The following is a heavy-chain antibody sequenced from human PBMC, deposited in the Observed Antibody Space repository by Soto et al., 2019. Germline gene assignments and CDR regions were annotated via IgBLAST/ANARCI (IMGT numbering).Heavy chain of an antibody. CDR3: VRDSQYAFDL. CDR1: GVTVYIYS. CDR2: IRRSNDV. J-gene: IGHJ3*01. Sequence: PWGSPRISCAACGVTVYIYSLDGVRQAPGKGLEWISYIRRSNDVNYGESVKGRFTISRDNAKNSLYLQMNSLRDDDTAMYYCVRDSQYAFDLWGQGTMVTVSS. V-gene: IGHV3-48*02.